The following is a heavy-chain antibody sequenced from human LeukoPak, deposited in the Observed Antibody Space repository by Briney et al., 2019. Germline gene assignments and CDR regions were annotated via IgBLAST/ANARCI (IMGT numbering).Heavy chain of an antibody. CDR1: GFTFSIFG. Sequence: GGSLRLSFAATGFTFSIFGMHWVRQAPGKGLEWVAFIRYDGTYKYYADSVKGRFTISRDNSKNTVYLQVNSLRAEDAAVYYCANSELTHDSGAGLFDYWGQGSLVTVSS. D-gene: IGHD4/OR15-4a*01. V-gene: IGHV3-30*02. J-gene: IGHJ4*02. CDR3: ANSELTHDSGAGLFDY. CDR2: IRYDGTYK.